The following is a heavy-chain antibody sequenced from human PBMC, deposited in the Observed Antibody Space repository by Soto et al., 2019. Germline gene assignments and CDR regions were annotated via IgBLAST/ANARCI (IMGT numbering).Heavy chain of an antibody. CDR1: GFTFSTFW. V-gene: IGHV3-74*01. CDR3: ARGDSSGWYVY. Sequence: EVQLVESGGGLVQPGGSLRLSCAASGFTFSTFWLHWVRQPPGKGLMWVSRINSDGSSTSYADSVKGRFTISRDNAKNTLYLQMNSLSAEDTAVYYCARGDSSGWYVYWGQGTLVTVSS. J-gene: IGHJ4*02. D-gene: IGHD6-19*01. CDR2: INSDGSST.